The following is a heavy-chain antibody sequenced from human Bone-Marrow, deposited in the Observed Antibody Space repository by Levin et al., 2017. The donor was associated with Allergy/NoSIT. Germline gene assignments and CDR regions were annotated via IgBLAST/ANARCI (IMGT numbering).Heavy chain of an antibody. Sequence: SQTLSLTCTVSGGSISSYYWSWIRQPPGKGLEWIGYIYYSGSTNYNPSLKSRVTISVDTSKNQFSLKLSSVTAADTAVYYCARDVAAGLGWYNLDGMDVWGQGTTVTVSS. CDR3: ARDVAAGLGWYNLDGMDV. J-gene: IGHJ6*02. V-gene: IGHV4-59*01. CDR2: IYYSGST. D-gene: IGHD6-13*01. CDR1: GGSISSYY.